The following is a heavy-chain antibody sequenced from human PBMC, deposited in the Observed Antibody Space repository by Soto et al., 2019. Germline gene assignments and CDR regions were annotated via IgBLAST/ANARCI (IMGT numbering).Heavy chain of an antibody. J-gene: IGHJ6*02. CDR1: GDSVSSNSAA. CDR3: ARDRYSSGWPRNYYYYGMDV. CDR2: TYYRSKWYN. V-gene: IGHV6-1*01. Sequence: KQSPTLSLTCAISGDSVSSNSAAWNWIRQSPSRGLEWLGRTYYRSKWYNDYAVSVKSRITINPDTSKNQFSLQLNSVTPEDTAVYYCARDRYSSGWPRNYYYYGMDVWGQGTTVTVSS. D-gene: IGHD6-19*01.